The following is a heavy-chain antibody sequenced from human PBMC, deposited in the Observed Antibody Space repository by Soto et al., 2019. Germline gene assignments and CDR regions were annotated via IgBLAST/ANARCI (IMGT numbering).Heavy chain of an antibody. V-gene: IGHV4-59*08. CDR1: GVSINSYY. J-gene: IGHJ3*01. Sequence: SETLSLTCTASGVSINSYYWSRIRQPPGRGPEYVGYISYSGSTNYNPSLKGRITMSLDTSKNQFSLKLSSVTAADTAVYYCASLNFDLLTGYYAFNFWGQGTMVTVSS. CDR3: ASLNFDLLTGYYAFNF. CDR2: ISYSGST. D-gene: IGHD3-9*01.